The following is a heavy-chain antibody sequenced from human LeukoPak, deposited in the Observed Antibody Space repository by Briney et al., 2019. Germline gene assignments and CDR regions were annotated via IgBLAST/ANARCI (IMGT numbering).Heavy chain of an antibody. CDR3: ARDMTASSWHALDC. J-gene: IGHJ4*02. V-gene: IGHV3-48*01. Sequence: PGGSLRLSCEASGFSFSTYSMNWVRQAPGKGLEWVSYITSNSGAIYYADSVKGRFTMSRDNAKNSLYLQMNSLRAEDTAVYYCARDMTASSWHALDCWGQGTLITVSS. CDR2: ITSNSGAI. D-gene: IGHD6-13*01. CDR1: GFSFSTYS.